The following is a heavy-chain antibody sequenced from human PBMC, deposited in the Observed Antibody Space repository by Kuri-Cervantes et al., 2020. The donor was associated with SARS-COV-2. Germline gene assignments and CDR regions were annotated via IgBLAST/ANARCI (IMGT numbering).Heavy chain of an antibody. CDR2: ISSSSSYI. D-gene: IGHD1-7*01. CDR1: GFTFSSYG. J-gene: IGHJ4*02. Sequence: GGSLRLSCAASGFTFSSYGMHWVRQAPGKGLEWVSSISSSSSYIYYADSVKGRFTISRDNAKNSLYLQMNSLRAEDTAVYYCARMYNWNYGYLDDYWGQGTLVTVSS. CDR3: ARMYNWNYGYLDDY. V-gene: IGHV3-21*01.